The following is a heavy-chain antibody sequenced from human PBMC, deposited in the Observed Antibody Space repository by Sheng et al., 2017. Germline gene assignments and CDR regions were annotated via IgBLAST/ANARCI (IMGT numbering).Heavy chain of an antibody. CDR3: AKGDAAGISLDAFDI. V-gene: IGHV3-9*03. CDR1: GFTFDDYA. J-gene: IGHJ3*02. Sequence: EVQLVESGGGLVQPGRSLRLSCAASGFTFDDYAMHWVRQAPGKGLEWVSGISWNSGSIGYADSVKGRFTISRDNAKNSLYLQMNSLRAEDMALYYCAKGDAAGISLDAFDIWGQGTMVTVSS. D-gene: IGHD6-13*01. CDR2: ISWNSGSI.